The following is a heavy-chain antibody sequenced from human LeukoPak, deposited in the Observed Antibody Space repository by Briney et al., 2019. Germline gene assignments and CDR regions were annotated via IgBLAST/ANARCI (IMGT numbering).Heavy chain of an antibody. D-gene: IGHD2-2*01. CDR3: ANWGQYCSSTSCLSAFDI. CDR1: GFTFSDLC. V-gene: IGHV3-30*02. Sequence: GALRLSRAASGFTFSDLCKHWVRQAPGQGVEGGAFIRNDGSNYYHADSVKGRFTISRDNSKNTLYLQMNSLRAEDTAVYYCANWGQYCSSTSCLSAFDIWGQGTMVTVSS. J-gene: IGHJ3*02. CDR2: IRNDGSNY.